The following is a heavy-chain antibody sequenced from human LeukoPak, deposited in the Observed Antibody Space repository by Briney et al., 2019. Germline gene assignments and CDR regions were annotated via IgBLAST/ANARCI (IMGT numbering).Heavy chain of an antibody. CDR2: IIPIFGTA. D-gene: IGHD4-23*01. J-gene: IGHJ3*02. V-gene: IGHV1-69*01. CDR3: ATYTHDYGGTVYAFDI. CDR1: GGTFSSYA. Sequence: GSSVKVSCKASGGTFSSYAISWVRQAPGQGLEWMGGIIPIFGTANYAQKFQGRVTITADESTSTAYMELSSLRSEDTAVYHCATYTHDYGGTVYAFDIWGQGTMVTVSS.